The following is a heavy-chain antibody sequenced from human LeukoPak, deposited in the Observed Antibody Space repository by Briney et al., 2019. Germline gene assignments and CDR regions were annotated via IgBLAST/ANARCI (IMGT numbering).Heavy chain of an antibody. CDR1: GFTLSSYG. D-gene: IGHD6-13*01. V-gene: IGHV3-30*02. CDR2: IRYDGSYT. J-gene: IGHJ6*03. Sequence: GGSLRLSCATSGFTLSSYGMNWLRQAPGKGLELLAFIRYDGSYTYYADSVKGRFTISRDNAKNSLYLQMNSLRAEDTAVYYCARPPDSYSSSWYWSQPYYMDVWGKGTTVTVSS. CDR3: ARPPDSYSSSWYWSQPYYMDV.